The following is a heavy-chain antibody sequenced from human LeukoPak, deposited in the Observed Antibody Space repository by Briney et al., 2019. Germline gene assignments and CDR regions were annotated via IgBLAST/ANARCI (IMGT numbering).Heavy chain of an antibody. CDR2: IKQDGSEK. J-gene: IGHJ4*02. CDR1: GFTFNNYW. V-gene: IGHV3-7*01. Sequence: SGGSLRLSCAASGFTFNNYWMSWVRQAPGKGLEWVANIKQDGSEKYYVDSVKGRFTISRDNAKNSLYLPMNSLRAEDTAVYYCARSSVKWELLRSVFDYWGQGTLVTISS. D-gene: IGHD1-26*01. CDR3: ARSSVKWELLRSVFDY.